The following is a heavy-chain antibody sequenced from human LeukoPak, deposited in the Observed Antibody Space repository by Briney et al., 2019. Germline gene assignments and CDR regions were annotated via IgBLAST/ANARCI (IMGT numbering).Heavy chain of an antibody. J-gene: IGHJ4*02. Sequence: ASVKVSCKASGYTFTGYYMHWVRQAPGQGLEWMGWINPNSGGTNYAQKFQGRVTMTRDTSTSTAYMELSRLRSDDTAVYYCARDYCSSTSCRLDYWGQGTLVTVSS. CDR3: ARDYCSSTSCRLDY. CDR1: GYTFTGYY. CDR2: INPNSGGT. D-gene: IGHD2-2*01. V-gene: IGHV1-2*02.